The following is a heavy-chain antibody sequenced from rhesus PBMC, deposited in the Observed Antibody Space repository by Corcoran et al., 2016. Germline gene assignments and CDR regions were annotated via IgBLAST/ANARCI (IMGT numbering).Heavy chain of an antibody. CDR1: GGSISDSYY. J-gene: IGHJ5-1*01. Sequence: QVQLQESGPGLVKPSETLSLTCAVSGGSISDSYYWSWIRQPPGQGLEWIGNTYGNSASTYYNPSLKSRVTISKDTSKNHFFLKVSSVTAADTAIYYCATDSGYSSGYNRFDVWGAGVLVTVSS. CDR2: TYGNSAST. CDR3: ATDSGYSSGYNRFDV. V-gene: IGHV4S9*01. D-gene: IGHD5-24*01.